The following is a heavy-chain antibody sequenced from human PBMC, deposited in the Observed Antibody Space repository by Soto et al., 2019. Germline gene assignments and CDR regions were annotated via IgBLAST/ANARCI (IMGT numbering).Heavy chain of an antibody. V-gene: IGHV4-30-4*01. J-gene: IGHJ3*01. CDR3: ARDRGSYAAFDF. CDR1: GDSISSGDYL. Sequence: SETLSLTCTVSGDSISSGDYLWSWIRQPPGKGLEWIGYIYYGGSTYYNPSLKSRVTISVDTSKNQFSLNLSSVTAADTAVYYCARDRGSYAAFDFWGQGTKVT. D-gene: IGHD1-26*01. CDR2: IYYGGST.